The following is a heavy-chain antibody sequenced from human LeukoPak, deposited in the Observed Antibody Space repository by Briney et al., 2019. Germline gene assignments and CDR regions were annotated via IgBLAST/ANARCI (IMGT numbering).Heavy chain of an antibody. CDR1: GGSISSHY. CDR2: IYYSGST. CDR3: ARVFPAVPAAHWYFDL. J-gene: IGHJ2*01. Sequence: PSETLSLTCTVSGGSISSHYWSWIRQPPGKGLEWIGYIYYSGSTNYNPSLKSRVTISVDTSKNQFSLKLSSVTAADRAVYYCARVFPAVPAAHWYFDLWGRGTLVTVSS. V-gene: IGHV4-59*11. D-gene: IGHD2-2*01.